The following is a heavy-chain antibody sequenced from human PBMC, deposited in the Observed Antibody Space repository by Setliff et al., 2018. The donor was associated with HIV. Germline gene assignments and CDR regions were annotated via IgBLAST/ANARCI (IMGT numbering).Heavy chain of an antibody. Sequence: ASVKVSCKASGYTFTGHYMHWVRQAPGQGLQWMGWIDPHTGGPQYSQKFLGRFTMTRDTSISTVYMELTSLRSDDTAIYYCARGSLLGYFDWLFPDWGQGTLVTVSS. CDR3: ARGSLLGYFDWLFPD. V-gene: IGHV1-2*02. D-gene: IGHD3-9*01. J-gene: IGHJ4*02. CDR2: IDPHTGGP. CDR1: GYTFTGHY.